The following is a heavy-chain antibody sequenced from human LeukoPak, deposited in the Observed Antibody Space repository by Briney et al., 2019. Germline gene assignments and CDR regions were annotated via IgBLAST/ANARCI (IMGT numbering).Heavy chain of an antibody. CDR1: GFTVSSNY. J-gene: IGHJ3*02. V-gene: IGHV3-53*01. Sequence: GGSLRLSCAASGFTVSSNYMSWVRQAPGKGLEWVSVIYSGGSTYYADSVKGRFTISRDNSKNMLYLQMNSLRAEDTAVYYCARADQRITIFGVVIPDAFDIWGQGTMVTVSS. CDR2: IYSGGST. D-gene: IGHD3-3*01. CDR3: ARADQRITIFGVVIPDAFDI.